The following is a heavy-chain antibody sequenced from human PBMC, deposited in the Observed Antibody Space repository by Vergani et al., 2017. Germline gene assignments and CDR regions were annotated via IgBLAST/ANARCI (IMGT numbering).Heavy chain of an antibody. CDR1: FDSIRNLY. D-gene: IGHD6-19*01. Sequence: QVQLQESGPGLVKSSETLFLTCSVSFDSIRNLYCNCIRQPPGKGLEWIGSIHYSENTNYNPSLKTRVTISVDTSKNQFSLTSTSVTAADTAVYYCASDTHSGQRADRWGQGILVTVTS. CDR2: IHYSENT. CDR3: ASDTHSGQRADR. V-gene: IGHV4-59*11. J-gene: IGHJ5*02.